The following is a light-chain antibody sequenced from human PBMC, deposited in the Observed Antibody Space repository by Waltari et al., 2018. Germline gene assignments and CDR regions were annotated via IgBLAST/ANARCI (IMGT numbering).Light chain of an antibody. V-gene: IGLV1-44*01. J-gene: IGLJ2*01. Sequence: QSLLTQAPSASGTPGQTVTISCSGSSSNIGRNPVNWYQQLPGTAPKLLIYSNNQRPSGVPARFSGSKSGTSASLAISGLQSEDEADYYCGTWDDSLNGPLFGGGTKVTVL. CDR1: SSNIGRNP. CDR3: GTWDDSLNGPL. CDR2: SNN.